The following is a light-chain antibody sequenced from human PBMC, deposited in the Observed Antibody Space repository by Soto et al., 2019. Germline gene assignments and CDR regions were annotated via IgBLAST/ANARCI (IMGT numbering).Light chain of an antibody. CDR3: QQYGSSPIT. CDR2: GAS. V-gene: IGKV3-20*01. Sequence: EIVLTQSPGTLSLSPGERATLSCRASQSVYNDYLAWYQQKPGQAPRLRIYGASSRATGIPDRFSGSGSGTDFTLTISRLEPEDFAVYYCQQYGSSPITFGQGTRLEIK. CDR1: QSVYNDY. J-gene: IGKJ5*01.